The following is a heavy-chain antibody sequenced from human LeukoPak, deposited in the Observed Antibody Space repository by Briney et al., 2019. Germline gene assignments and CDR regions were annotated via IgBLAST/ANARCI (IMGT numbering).Heavy chain of an antibody. CDR2: ISWNSGSI. D-gene: IGHD6-19*01. V-gene: IGHV3-9*01. Sequence: GGSLRLSCAASGFTFDDYAMHWVRQAPGKGLEWVSGISWNSGSIGYADSVKGRFTISRDNARNSQFLHMNSLRAEDTAVYYCASGGGWVFFNWGRGTLVTVSS. CDR3: ASGGGWVFFN. J-gene: IGHJ4*02. CDR1: GFTFDDYA.